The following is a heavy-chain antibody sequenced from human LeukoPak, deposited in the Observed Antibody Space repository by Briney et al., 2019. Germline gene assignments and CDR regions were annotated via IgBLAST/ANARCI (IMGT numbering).Heavy chain of an antibody. J-gene: IGHJ5*02. D-gene: IGHD3-22*01. V-gene: IGHV1-2*02. CDR3: ARADYYYDSSGYYQSEFDP. Sequence: ASVKVSCKASGYTFTGYYMHWVRQAPGQGLEWMGWINPNSGGTNYAQKFQGRVTMTTDTSTSTAYMELRSLRSNDTAVYYCARADYYYDSSGYYQSEFDPWGQGTLVTVSS. CDR2: INPNSGGT. CDR1: GYTFTGYY.